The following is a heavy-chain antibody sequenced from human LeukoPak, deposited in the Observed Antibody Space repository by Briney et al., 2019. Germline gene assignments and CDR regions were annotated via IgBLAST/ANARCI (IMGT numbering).Heavy chain of an antibody. CDR1: GFTFDDYA. Sequence: GGSLRLSCAASGFTFDDYAMHWVRQAPGKGLEWVSGISWNSGSIGHADSVKGRFTISRDNAKNSLYLQMNSLRAEDTALYYCAIYDGYFDYWGQGTLVTVSS. CDR2: ISWNSGSI. V-gene: IGHV3-9*01. J-gene: IGHJ4*02. D-gene: IGHD3-22*01. CDR3: AIYDGYFDY.